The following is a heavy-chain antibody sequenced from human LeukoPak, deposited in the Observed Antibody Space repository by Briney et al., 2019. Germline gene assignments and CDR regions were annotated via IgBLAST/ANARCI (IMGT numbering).Heavy chain of an antibody. Sequence: GRSLRLSCAASGFTFDDYAMHWVRQAPGKGLEWVSGISWNSGSIGYADSVKGRFTISRDNAKNSLYLQMNSLRAEDTALYYCAKDQGCSGGSCYLGPADYWGQGTLVTVSS. D-gene: IGHD2-15*01. CDR2: ISWNSGSI. V-gene: IGHV3-9*01. CDR1: GFTFDDYA. J-gene: IGHJ4*02. CDR3: AKDQGCSGGSCYLGPADY.